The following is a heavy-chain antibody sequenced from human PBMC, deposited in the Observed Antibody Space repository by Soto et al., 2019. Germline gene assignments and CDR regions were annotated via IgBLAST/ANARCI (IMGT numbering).Heavy chain of an antibody. CDR3: AKDRVVVITTSPASDY. CDR2: ISGSGGST. D-gene: IGHD3-22*01. J-gene: IGHJ4*02. Sequence: GGSLRLSCAASGFTFSSYAMSWVRQAPGKGLEWVSAISGSGGSTYYADSVKGRFTISRDNSKNTLYLQMNSLRAEDTAVYYCAKDRVVVITTSPASDYWGQGTLVTVSS. CDR1: GFTFSSYA. V-gene: IGHV3-23*01.